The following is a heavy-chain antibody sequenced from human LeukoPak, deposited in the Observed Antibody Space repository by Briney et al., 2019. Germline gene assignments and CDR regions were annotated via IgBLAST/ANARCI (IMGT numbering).Heavy chain of an antibody. Sequence: SETLSLTCTVPGGSISSSSYYWGWIRQSPGKGLEWIGSIYKSGSTNYNPSLKSRVTISVDTSKNQFSLNLSSVTAADTAVYYCARVYYDFWSGYSGWGQGTLVTVSS. CDR3: ARVYYDFWSGYSG. J-gene: IGHJ4*02. D-gene: IGHD3-3*01. CDR1: GGSISSSSYY. CDR2: IYKSGST. V-gene: IGHV4-39*01.